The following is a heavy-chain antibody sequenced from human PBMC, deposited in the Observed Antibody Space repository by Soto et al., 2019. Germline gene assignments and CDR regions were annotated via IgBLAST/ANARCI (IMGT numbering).Heavy chain of an antibody. D-gene: IGHD6-6*01. V-gene: IGHV3-23*01. Sequence: ILSCAASGCTFSSYAIIWVRQAPGKGLYGVSSISVSGGSTYYADSLKGRFTISRDNSKNPLYLEMNSLRAGDRAVYYCAQDPRIVARRFKNWCAPWGQGTLVTVSS. CDR2: ISVSGGST. CDR1: GCTFSSYA. J-gene: IGHJ5*02. CDR3: AQDPRIVARRFKNWCAP.